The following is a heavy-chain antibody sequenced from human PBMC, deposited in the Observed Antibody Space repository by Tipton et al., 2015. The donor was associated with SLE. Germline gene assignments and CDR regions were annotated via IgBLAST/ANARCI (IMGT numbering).Heavy chain of an antibody. J-gene: IGHJ5*02. V-gene: IGHV1-69*05. CDR3: ARVVKGSSWYWFDP. CDR2: IIPILAKP. Sequence: QLVQSGPEVKKPGSSVKVSCKASGGTFSSYAISWVRQAPGQGLEWMGGIIPILAKPNYAQKFQGRVTITTDESTSTAYMELSSLRSEDTAVYYCARVVKGSSWYWFDPWGQGTLVTVSS. D-gene: IGHD6-13*01. CDR1: GGTFSSYA.